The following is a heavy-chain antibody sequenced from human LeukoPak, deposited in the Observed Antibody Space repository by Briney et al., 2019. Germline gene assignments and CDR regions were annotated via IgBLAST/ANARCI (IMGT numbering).Heavy chain of an antibody. Sequence: GGSLRLSCAASGFDFSGYAMSWVRQAPGMGLEWVSFISSSGSTTYYADSVKGRFTISSDSSKNTVYLQMNSLRAEDTAIYFCAKDHRFCRGSTCHSGFDYWGLGTLVTVSS. CDR2: ISSSGSTT. CDR1: GFDFSGYA. D-gene: IGHD2-15*01. J-gene: IGHJ4*02. V-gene: IGHV3-23*01. CDR3: AKDHRFCRGSTCHSGFDY.